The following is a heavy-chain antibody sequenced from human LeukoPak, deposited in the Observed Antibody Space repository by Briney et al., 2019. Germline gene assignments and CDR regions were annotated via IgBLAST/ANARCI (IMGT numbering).Heavy chain of an antibody. Sequence: PSETLSLTCAVYGGSFSGYYWSWIRQPPGKGVEWLGETNHSGSTNYNPSLKSRVTISVDTSKNQFSLKLSSVTAADTAVYYCARGRISSWYYYYMDVWGKGTTVTVSS. CDR2: TNHSGST. J-gene: IGHJ6*03. CDR1: GGSFSGYY. D-gene: IGHD6-13*01. V-gene: IGHV4-34*01. CDR3: ARGRISSWYYYYMDV.